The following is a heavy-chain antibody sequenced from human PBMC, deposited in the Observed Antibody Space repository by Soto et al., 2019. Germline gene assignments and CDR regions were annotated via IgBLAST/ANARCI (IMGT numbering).Heavy chain of an antibody. D-gene: IGHD4-4*01. V-gene: IGHV3-30*18. Sequence: QVQLVESGGGVVQPGRSLRLSCAASGFTFSSYGMHWVRQAPGKGLEWVAVISYDGSNKYYADSVKGRFTISRDNSKNTLYLQMNSLRAEDTAVYYCAKQSGDDYNYRRYYYYGMDVWGQGTTVTVSS. CDR1: GFTFSSYG. CDR2: ISYDGSNK. J-gene: IGHJ6*02. CDR3: AKQSGDDYNYRRYYYYGMDV.